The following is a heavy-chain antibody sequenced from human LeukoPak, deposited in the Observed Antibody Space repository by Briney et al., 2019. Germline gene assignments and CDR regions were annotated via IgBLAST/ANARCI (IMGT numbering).Heavy chain of an antibody. J-gene: IGHJ6*03. CDR1: GGSSSGYY. Sequence: PSETLSLTCAVYGGSSSGYYWSWIRQPPGKGLEWIGEINHSGSTNYNPSLKSRVTISVDTSKNQFSLKLSSVTAADTAVYYCARGVRYYDFWSGYLDYYMDVWGKGTTVTVSS. D-gene: IGHD3-3*01. CDR3: ARGVRYYDFWSGYLDYYMDV. CDR2: INHSGST. V-gene: IGHV4-34*01.